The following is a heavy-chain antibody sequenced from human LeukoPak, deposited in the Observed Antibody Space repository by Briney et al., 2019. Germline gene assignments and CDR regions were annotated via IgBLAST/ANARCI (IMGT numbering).Heavy chain of an antibody. CDR1: GFTFSSYA. Sequence: PGGSLRLSCAASGFTFSSYAMHWVRQAPGRGLEWVAVISYDGSNKCYADPVKGRFTISRDNSKNTLYLQMSNLRAEDTAVYYCARDGSGGYRNRGIFDIWGQGTMVTVSS. D-gene: IGHD5-18*01. CDR2: ISYDGSNK. V-gene: IGHV3-30*14. J-gene: IGHJ3*02. CDR3: ARDGSGGYRNRGIFDI.